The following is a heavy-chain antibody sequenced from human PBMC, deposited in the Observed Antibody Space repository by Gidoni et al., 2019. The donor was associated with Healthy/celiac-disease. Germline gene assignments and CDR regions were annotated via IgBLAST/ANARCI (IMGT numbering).Heavy chain of an antibody. V-gene: IGHV3-48*03. CDR3: ATLVVVTAFDAFDI. Sequence: EVQLVESGGGLVQPGGSLSLSCAASGFTFSSYEMNWVRQAPGKGLEWISYISSSGSTIYYADTVKGRFTISRDNAKNSLYLQMNSLRAEDTAVYYCATLVVVTAFDAFDIWGQGTMVTVSS. CDR1: GFTFSSYE. J-gene: IGHJ3*02. D-gene: IGHD2-21*02. CDR2: ISSSGSTI.